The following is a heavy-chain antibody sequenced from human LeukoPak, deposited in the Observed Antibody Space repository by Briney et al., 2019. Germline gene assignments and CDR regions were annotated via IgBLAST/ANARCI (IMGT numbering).Heavy chain of an antibody. CDR3: AKGRGNSAYYHFDY. Sequence: SGGSLRLSCAASGFTFSSYAMTWVRQAPGKGLEWVSVISGSGGNTYYADSVKGRFTVSRDNSKNTLYLQMNSLRAEDTAVYYCAKGRGNSAYYHFDYWGQGALVTVSS. V-gene: IGHV3-23*01. CDR2: ISGSGGNT. J-gene: IGHJ4*02. CDR1: GFTFSSYA. D-gene: IGHD3-22*01.